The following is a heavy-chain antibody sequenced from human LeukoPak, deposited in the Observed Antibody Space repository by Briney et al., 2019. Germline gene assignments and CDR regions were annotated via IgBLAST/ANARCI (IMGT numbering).Heavy chain of an antibody. CDR3: AKFVSAGGTLAEFFHH. Sequence: GGSLRLSCAASGFTFSSYSMSWVRQAPGKGLEWVSDMSGSGGSTYYVDSVKGRFTISRDNSKKTLYLQMNSLRAEDTAVYYCAKFVSAGGTLAEFFHHWGRGNGATV. CDR2: MSGSGGST. J-gene: IGHJ1*01. CDR1: GFTFSSYS. D-gene: IGHD1-26*01. V-gene: IGHV3-23*01.